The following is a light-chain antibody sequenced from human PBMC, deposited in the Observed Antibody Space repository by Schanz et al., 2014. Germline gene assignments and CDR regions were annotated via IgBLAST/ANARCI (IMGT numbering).Light chain of an antibody. V-gene: IGKV3D-15*01. J-gene: IGKJ1*01. CDR1: QYIGNN. CDR3: QQYNNWPPWT. CDR2: GTS. Sequence: EIVLTQSPGSLSLSPGESATLSCRASQYIGNNYFAWYQQRPGQAPSLLIYGTSIRATGIPDRFSGSGSGTELTLTISSLQSEDFAVYYCQQYNNWPPWTFGPGTMVEFK.